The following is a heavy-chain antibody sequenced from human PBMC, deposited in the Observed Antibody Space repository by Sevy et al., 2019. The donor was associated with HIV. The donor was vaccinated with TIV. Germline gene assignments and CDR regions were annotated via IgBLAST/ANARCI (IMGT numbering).Heavy chain of an antibody. CDR1: GFTFSSYA. CDR3: AGALYDSSGSFDALDI. Sequence: GGSLRLSCAASGFTFSSYAMSWVRQAPGKGLEWVSAISGSGGSTYYADSVKGRFTISRDNSKNMLYLQMSSLRADDTAVYYCAGALYDSSGSFDALDIWGQGTMVTVSS. CDR2: ISGSGGST. V-gene: IGHV3-23*01. J-gene: IGHJ3*02. D-gene: IGHD3-22*01.